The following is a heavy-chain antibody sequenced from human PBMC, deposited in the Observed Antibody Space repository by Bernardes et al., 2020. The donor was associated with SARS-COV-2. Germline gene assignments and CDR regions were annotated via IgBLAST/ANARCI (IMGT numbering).Heavy chain of an antibody. V-gene: IGHV4-34*01. CDR1: GEPFIGYF. D-gene: IGHD2-8*01. CDR3: ARGRSGPNGYSAMNYFDF. CDR2: INQSAST. J-gene: IGHJ4*02. Sequence: SETLSLSCAVSGEPFIGYFWGWLRQSPGKGLEWIGEINQSASTNKNPSLRSRVSLSVDKSKKQIYLRLRDVTAADTALYFCARGRSGPNGYSAMNYFDFWGQGTLVTVSS.